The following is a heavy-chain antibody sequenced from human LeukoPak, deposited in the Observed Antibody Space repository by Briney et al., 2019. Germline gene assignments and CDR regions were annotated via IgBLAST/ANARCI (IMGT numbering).Heavy chain of an antibody. V-gene: IGHV4-59*01. CDR3: ASHTTAGYAFDI. CDR1: GGSISSYY. D-gene: IGHD1-1*01. J-gene: IGHJ3*02. Sequence: SETLSLTCTVSGGSISSYYWSWIRQPPGKGLEWIGYIYYTGSTNYNPSLKSRVTISADTSKNDFSLKLSSVTAADTAVYYCASHTTAGYAFDIWGQGTMVTVSS. CDR2: IYYTGST.